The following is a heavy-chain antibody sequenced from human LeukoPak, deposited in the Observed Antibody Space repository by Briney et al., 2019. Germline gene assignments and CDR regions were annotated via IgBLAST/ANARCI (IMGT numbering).Heavy chain of an antibody. CDR2: INHSGST. J-gene: IGHJ5*02. D-gene: IGHD2-2*01. V-gene: IGHV4-34*01. CDR3: ARGCKTYIVVVPAPRSNWFDP. CDR1: GGSFSGYY. Sequence: PSETLSLTCAVYGGSFSGYYWSWIRQPPGKGLEWIGEINHSGSTNYNLSLKSRVTISVDTSKNQFSLKLSSVTAADTAVYYRARGCKTYIVVVPAPRSNWFDPWGQGTLVTVSS.